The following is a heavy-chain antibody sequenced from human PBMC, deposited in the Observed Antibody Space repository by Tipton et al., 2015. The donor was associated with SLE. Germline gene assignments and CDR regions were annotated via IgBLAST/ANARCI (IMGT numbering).Heavy chain of an antibody. D-gene: IGHD1-26*01. J-gene: IGHJ4*02. V-gene: IGHV3-30*02. CDR1: GFTFSSYG. CDR2: IRYDGSNK. CDR3: AREPVGATFYFDY. Sequence: SLRLSCAASGFTFSSYGMHWVRQAPGKGLEWVAFIRYDGSNKYYADSVKGRFTISRDNSKNTLYLQMNSLRAEDTAVYYCAREPVGATFYFDYWGQGTLVTVSS.